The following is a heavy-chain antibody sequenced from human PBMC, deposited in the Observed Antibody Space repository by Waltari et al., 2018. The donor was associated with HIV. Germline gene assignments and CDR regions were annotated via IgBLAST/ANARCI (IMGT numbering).Heavy chain of an antibody. CDR1: GYTFTGYY. CDR3: AREGARMTTMIYYYYGMDV. Sequence: QVQLVQSGAEVKKPGASVKVSCKASGYTFTGYYMHWVPQAPGQGLEWMGRINPNCGGTNYAQQFQGRVTMTRDTSISTAYMELSRLRSDDTAVYYCAREGARMTTMIYYYYGMDVWGQGTTVTVSS. CDR2: INPNCGGT. D-gene: IGHD4-4*01. V-gene: IGHV1-2*06. J-gene: IGHJ6*02.